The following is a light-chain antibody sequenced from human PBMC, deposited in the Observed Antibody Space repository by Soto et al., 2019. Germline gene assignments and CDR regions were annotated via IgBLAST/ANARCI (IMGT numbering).Light chain of an antibody. CDR1: SSDVGNYEL. CDR3: CSFAGGSTYVV. J-gene: IGLJ2*01. Sequence: QSALTQPASVSGSPGQSITISCIGTSSDVGNYELVSWYQQLPGKAPKLIIYEVTKRPSGVPNRFSGSKSGNTVSLTISGLLAEDEADYHCCSFAGGSTYVVFGGGTKLTVL. V-gene: IGLV2-23*02. CDR2: EVT.